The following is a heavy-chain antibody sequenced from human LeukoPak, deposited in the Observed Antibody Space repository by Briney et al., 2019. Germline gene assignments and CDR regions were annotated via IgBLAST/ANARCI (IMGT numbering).Heavy chain of an antibody. CDR1: GYTLTQLS. CDR3: ATDPPEERATFLTRYYGMDV. Sequence: ASVNVFCKVSGYTLTQLSMHWVRQAPGNGLEWMGGFDPEDGETIYAQKFQGRVTMTEDTSTDTAYMELSSLRSEDTAVYYCATDPPEERATFLTRYYGMDVWGQGNTVTVSS. V-gene: IGHV1-24*01. J-gene: IGHJ6*02. D-gene: IGHD1-26*01. CDR2: FDPEDGET.